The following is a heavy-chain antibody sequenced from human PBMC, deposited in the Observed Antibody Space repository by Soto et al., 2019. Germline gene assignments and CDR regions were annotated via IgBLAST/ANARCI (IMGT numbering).Heavy chain of an antibody. CDR1: GGNISSYY. V-gene: IGHV4-59*01. D-gene: IGHD5-18*01. CDR3: ARDNGYSYGYTLDH. Sequence: PSETLSLTCTVSGGNISSYYWSWIRQPPGKGLEWIGYIYYSGSTNYNPSLKSRVTISVDTSKNQFSLKLSSVTAADTAVYYCARDNGYSYGYTLDHWGQGTLVTVSS. CDR2: IYYSGST. J-gene: IGHJ4*02.